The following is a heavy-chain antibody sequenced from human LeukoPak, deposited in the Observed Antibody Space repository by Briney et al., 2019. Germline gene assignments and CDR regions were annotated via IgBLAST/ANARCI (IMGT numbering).Heavy chain of an antibody. CDR3: AKDRAGYSGARGFAC. V-gene: IGHV3-23*01. Sequence: PGGSLRLSCAASGFTFSTYAMSWVRQAPGKGLDWVSGISDSGDSTYYADSVKGRFPISRDNSKNTLYLQMNSLGVADTAVYYYAKDRAGYSGARGFACWGQGTPVTVSS. CDR1: GFTFSTYA. CDR2: ISDSGDST. D-gene: IGHD5-12*01. J-gene: IGHJ4*02.